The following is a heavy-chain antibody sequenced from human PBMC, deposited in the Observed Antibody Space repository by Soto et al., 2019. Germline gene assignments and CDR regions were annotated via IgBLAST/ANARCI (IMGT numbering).Heavy chain of an antibody. D-gene: IGHD6-6*01. V-gene: IGHV4-34*01. CDR2: INHSGST. CDR1: GGSFSGYY. J-gene: IGHJ5*02. CDR3: ARGKLPRIAARRGYNWFDP. Sequence: PSETLSLTCAVYGGSFSGYYWSWIRQPPGKGLEWIGEINHSGSTNYNPSLKSRVTISVDTSKNQFSLKLSSVTAADTAVYYCARGKLPRIAARRGYNWFDPWGQGTLVTSPQ.